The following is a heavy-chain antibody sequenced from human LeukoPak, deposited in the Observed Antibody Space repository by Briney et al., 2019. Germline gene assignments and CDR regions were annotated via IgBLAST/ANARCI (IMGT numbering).Heavy chain of an antibody. CDR1: GDPISGYSNYK. CDR2: IYYHGST. D-gene: IGHD6-13*01. J-gene: IGHJ4*02. CDR3: ARGYSAFDY. Sequence: PSETLSLTCTVSGDPISGYSNYKWGWIRQPPGKGLEWIGYIYYHGSTNYNPSLKSQVTFSVDTSKNQFSLKLTSVTAADTAVYYCARGYSAFDYWGQGTLVTVSS. V-gene: IGHV4-61*05.